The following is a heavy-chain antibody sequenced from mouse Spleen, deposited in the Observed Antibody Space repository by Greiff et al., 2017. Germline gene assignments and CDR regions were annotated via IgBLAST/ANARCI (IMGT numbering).Heavy chain of an antibody. CDR3: ARKGYLYYGSSSSMDY. CDR1: GDSITSGY. J-gene: IGHJ4*01. Sequence: VQLKESGPSLVKPSQTLSLTCSVTGDSITSGYWNWIRKFPGNKLEYMGYISYSGSTYYNPSLKSRISITRDTSKNQYYLQLNSVTTEDTATYYCARKGYLYYGSSSSMDYWGQGTSVTVSS. CDR2: ISYSGST. D-gene: IGHD1-1*01. V-gene: IGHV3-8*02.